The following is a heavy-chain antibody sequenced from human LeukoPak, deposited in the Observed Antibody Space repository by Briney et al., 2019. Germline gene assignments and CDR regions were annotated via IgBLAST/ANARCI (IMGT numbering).Heavy chain of an antibody. V-gene: IGHV4-39*06. Sequence: SETLSLTCTVSGVSISSSSYYWGWLGQPPGKGLEWIGSIYYSGSTNYNPSLKSRLTISVDTSKNQFPLKLSSVTAADTAVYYCARASYDSGGYYGDWGQGTLVTVSS. J-gene: IGHJ4*02. CDR3: ARASYDSGGYYGD. CDR2: IYYSGST. D-gene: IGHD3-22*01. CDR1: GVSISSSSYY.